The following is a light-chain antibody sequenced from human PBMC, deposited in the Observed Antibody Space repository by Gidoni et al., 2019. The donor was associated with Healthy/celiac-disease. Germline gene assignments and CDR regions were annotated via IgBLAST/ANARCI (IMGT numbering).Light chain of an antibody. J-gene: IGKJ3*01. V-gene: IGKV3-15*01. CDR2: GAS. CDR3: QQYNNWPPEGT. Sequence: EIVMTQSPATLSVSPGERATLSCRASQSVSSNLAWYQQKTGRAPRLLIYGASTRATGIPARFSGSGSGTEFTLTISSLQSEDLAVYYCQQYNNWPPEGTFGPGTKVDIK. CDR1: QSVSSN.